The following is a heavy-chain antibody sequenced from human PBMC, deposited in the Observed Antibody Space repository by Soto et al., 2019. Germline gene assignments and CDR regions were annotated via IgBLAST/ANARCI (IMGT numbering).Heavy chain of an antibody. Sequence: ASETLSLTCLVSGDSISSGRSYWTWIRQHPGKGLEWIGYISHSGDTHYNPSLKSRITISADTSKNQFSLDLTSVTAADTAMYYCAREPSIWGQGTLVTVSS. CDR2: ISHSGDT. CDR1: GDSISSGRSY. CDR3: AREPSI. V-gene: IGHV4-31*03. J-gene: IGHJ4*02.